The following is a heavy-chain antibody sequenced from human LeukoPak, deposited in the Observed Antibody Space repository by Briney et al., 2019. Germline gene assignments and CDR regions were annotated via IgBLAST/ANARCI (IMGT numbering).Heavy chain of an antibody. J-gene: IGHJ4*02. CDR3: ARDQGIYNHRIIDS. V-gene: IGHV1-18*01. CDR2: ISPYNGNT. CDR1: GYDFTSVG. Sequence: ASVKVSCKASGYDFTSVGITWVRRAPGQGLEWMGWISPYNGNTNFAQEFQGRVTMTTDTSTSTASMELRSLRSDDTAVYYCARDQGIYNHRIIDSWGQGTLVTVSS. D-gene: IGHD5-12*01.